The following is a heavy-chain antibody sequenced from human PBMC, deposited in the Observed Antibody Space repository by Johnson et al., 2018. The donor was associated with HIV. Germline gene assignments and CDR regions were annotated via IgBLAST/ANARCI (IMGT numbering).Heavy chain of an antibody. Sequence: QVQLVESGGGVVQPGRSLRLSCAASGFSFSSYAMHWVRQAPGKGLEWVAVISYDGSNKYYADSVKGRFTISRDNSKNTRYLQMNSLRAEDTAVYYCGKDHGDYDFWSGYYTGAFDIWGQGTMVTVSS. CDR1: GFSFSSYA. CDR2: ISYDGSNK. CDR3: GKDHGDYDFWSGYYTGAFDI. V-gene: IGHV3-30-3*01. D-gene: IGHD3-3*01. J-gene: IGHJ3*02.